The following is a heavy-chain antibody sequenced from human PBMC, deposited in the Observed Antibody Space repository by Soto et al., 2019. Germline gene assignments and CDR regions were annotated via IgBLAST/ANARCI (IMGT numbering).Heavy chain of an antibody. J-gene: IGHJ4*02. CDR3: TKTDAGGSYDY. CDR2: MSYDGSNK. D-gene: IGHD1-26*01. Sequence: QVQLVESGGGVVQPGRSLRLSCAASGFTFSGYAMHWVRQAPGKGLEWVTLMSYDGSNKYYADSGKGRFTISRDNSKNSLYLQMNSLRAEDTAVYYCTKTDAGGSYDYWGLGTLVTVSS. V-gene: IGHV3-30*18. CDR1: GFTFSGYA.